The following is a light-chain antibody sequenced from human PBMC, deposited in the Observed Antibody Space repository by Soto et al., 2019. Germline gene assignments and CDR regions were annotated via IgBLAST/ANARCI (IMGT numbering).Light chain of an antibody. CDR2: EGS. J-gene: IGLJ1*01. Sequence: QSALTQPASVSGSPGQSITISCTGTSSDVGAYNLVSWYQHHPGKAPKLMIYEGSKRPSGVSNRFSASKSGNTASLTISGLQAEDEAVYHCCSSAGSDTHYAFGTGTKVTV. CDR1: SSDVGAYNL. V-gene: IGLV2-23*01. CDR3: CSSAGSDTHYA.